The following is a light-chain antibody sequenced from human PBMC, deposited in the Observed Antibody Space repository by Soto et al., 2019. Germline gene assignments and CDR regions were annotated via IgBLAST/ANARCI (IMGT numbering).Light chain of an antibody. V-gene: IGKV3D-15*01. Sequence: EIVMTQSPATLSVSPGERATLSCRASQSVSSTLAWYQQKPGQAPRLLIYAASIRATGIPARFSGSGSGTEFTLTISSLQSEDFAVYYCQQYNDWPLTFGPGTKVDIQ. J-gene: IGKJ3*01. CDR2: AAS. CDR3: QQYNDWPLT. CDR1: QSVSST.